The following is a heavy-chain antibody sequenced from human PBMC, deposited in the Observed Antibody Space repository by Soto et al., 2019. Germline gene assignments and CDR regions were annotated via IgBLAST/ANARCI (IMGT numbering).Heavy chain of an antibody. V-gene: IGHV3-9*01. CDR1: GFTFDDYA. CDR3: AKGFLEWLLFPPLDY. CDR2: ISWNSGSI. D-gene: IGHD3-3*01. J-gene: IGHJ4*02. Sequence: GGSLRLSCAASGFTFDDYAMHWVRQAPGKGLEWVSGISWNSGSIGYADSVKGRFTISRDNAKNSLYLQMNSLRAEDTALYYCAKGFLEWLLFPPLDYWGQGTLVTVSS.